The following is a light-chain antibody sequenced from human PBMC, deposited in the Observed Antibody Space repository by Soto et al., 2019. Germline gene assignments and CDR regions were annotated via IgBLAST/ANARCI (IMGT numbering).Light chain of an antibody. Sequence: EIVLTQSPGTLSLSPGERATLSCRASQSVSSSYLAWYQQKPGQAPRLLIYGASSRVTGIPDRFSGSGSGTDFTLTISRLEPEDFAVYYCQQYGSSPGFTFGPGTKVDIK. CDR3: QQYGSSPGFT. CDR1: QSVSSSY. V-gene: IGKV3-20*01. J-gene: IGKJ3*01. CDR2: GAS.